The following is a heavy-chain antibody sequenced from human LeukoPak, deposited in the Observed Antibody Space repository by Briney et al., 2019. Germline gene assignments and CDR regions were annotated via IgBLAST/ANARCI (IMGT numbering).Heavy chain of an antibody. CDR1: GFTFSSYW. CDR2: IKQDGSEK. CDR3: AKDLAGGFGELTFDY. V-gene: IGHV3-7*01. J-gene: IGHJ4*02. Sequence: GGSLRLSCAASGFTFSSYWMNWVRQAPGKGLEWVANIKQDGSEKYYVDSVKGRFTISRDNAKNSLYLQMDSLRVEDTAVYYCAKDLAGGFGELTFDYWGQGTLVTVSS. D-gene: IGHD3-10*01.